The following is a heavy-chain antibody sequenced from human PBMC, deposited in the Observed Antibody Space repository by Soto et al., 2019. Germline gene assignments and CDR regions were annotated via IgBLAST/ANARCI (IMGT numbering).Heavy chain of an antibody. V-gene: IGHV3-30-3*01. CDR1: GFTFSSYA. CDR3: ARVFGELLPSPDYYYGMDV. J-gene: IGHJ6*02. Sequence: QVQLVESGGGVVQPGRSLRLSCAASGFTFSSYAMHWVRQAPGKGLEWVAVISYDGSNKYYADSVKGRFTISRDNSKNTLYRQMNSLRAEDTAVYYCARVFGELLPSPDYYYGMDVWGQGTTVTVSS. CDR2: ISYDGSNK. D-gene: IGHD3-10*01.